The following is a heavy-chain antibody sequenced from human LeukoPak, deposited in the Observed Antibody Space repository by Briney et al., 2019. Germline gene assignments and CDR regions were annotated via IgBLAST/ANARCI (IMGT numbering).Heavy chain of an antibody. J-gene: IGHJ4*02. CDR2: INPSGGST. CDR3: ARDYYDSRNREVPFDY. V-gene: IGHV1-46*01. Sequence: ASVKVSCKVSGYTLTELSMHWVRQAPGQGLEWMGIINPSGGSTSYAQKFQGRVTMTRDTSTSTVYMELSSLRSEDTAVYYCARDYYDSRNREVPFDYWGQGTLVTVSS. D-gene: IGHD3-22*01. CDR1: GYTLTELS.